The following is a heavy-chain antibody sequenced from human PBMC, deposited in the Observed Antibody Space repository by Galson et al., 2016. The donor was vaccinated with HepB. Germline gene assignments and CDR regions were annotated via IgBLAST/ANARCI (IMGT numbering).Heavy chain of an antibody. CDR3: ARVFCGGDGFLFWYLYRGVDV. Sequence: QSGAEVKKPGESLKISCKGSGYSFNMYWIGWVRQIPGKGLEWMGIIHPSDSDTRYSPSFQGQVTISADKSISTAYLQWSSLNASDTAMYYCARVFCGGDGFLFWYLYRGVDVWGQGTTVTVSS. CDR2: IHPSDSDT. J-gene: IGHJ6*02. CDR1: GYSFNMYW. D-gene: IGHD2-21*02. V-gene: IGHV5-51*01.